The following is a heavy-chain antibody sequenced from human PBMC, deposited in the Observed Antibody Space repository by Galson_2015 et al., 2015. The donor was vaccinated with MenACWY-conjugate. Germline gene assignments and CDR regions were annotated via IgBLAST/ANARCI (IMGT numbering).Heavy chain of an antibody. CDR2: IRGKVGSYAT. Sequence: SLRLSCAASGFTFSGSAIHWVRQASGRGLEWVGRIRGKVGSYATVYAASMKGRFIISRDDSKGTAYLQMNSLETEDTAVYYCSRLGEDTSYFPNYDRDVGGQGTPVPVSS. J-gene: IGHJ6*02. CDR1: GFTFSGSA. CDR3: SRLGEDTSYFPNYDRDV. V-gene: IGHV3-73*01. D-gene: IGHD3-10*01.